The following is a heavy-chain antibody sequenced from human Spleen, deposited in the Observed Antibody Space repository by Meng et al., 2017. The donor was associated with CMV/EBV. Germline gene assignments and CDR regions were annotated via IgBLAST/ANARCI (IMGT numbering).Heavy chain of an antibody. CDR2: ISLSSTYI. D-gene: IGHD3-3*01. Sequence: GGSLRLPCVASGFSFGGFTMNWVRQAPGKGLEWISSISLSSTYIEYADSLKGRFTISRDNAKSSLYLQMDSLRAEDTAVYYCVRRQSVSAFDVWGQGTMVTVSS. CDR1: GFSFGGFT. J-gene: IGHJ3*01. CDR3: VRRQSVSAFDV. V-gene: IGHV3-21*01.